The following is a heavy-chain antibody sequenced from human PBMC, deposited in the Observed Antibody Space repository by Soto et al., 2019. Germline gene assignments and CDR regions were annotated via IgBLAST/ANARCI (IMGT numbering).Heavy chain of an antibody. CDR2: IYYSGNT. J-gene: IGHJ4*02. V-gene: IGHV4-59*01. Sequence: SETLSLTCTVSGGTVSGGSISSSYWSWIRQPPGEGLEWVGYIYYSGNTNYNPSLKNRVTISVDMSKKQFSLKLTSVTAADTAVYYCARTHFDILTGYYFDYWGQGTPVTVSS. CDR3: ARTHFDILTGYYFDY. CDR1: GGSISSSY. D-gene: IGHD3-9*01.